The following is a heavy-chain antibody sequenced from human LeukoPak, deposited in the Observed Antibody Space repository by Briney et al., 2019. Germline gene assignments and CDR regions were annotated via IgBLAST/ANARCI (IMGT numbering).Heavy chain of an antibody. V-gene: IGHV3-23*01. CDR2: ITGSSTWT. D-gene: IGHD7-27*01. J-gene: IGHJ2*01. CDR3: ARELVSLGTGYFDL. Sequence: PGGSLRLSCAASGFTFGTYGMTWVRQAPGKGLEWVSGITGSSTWTYYADSVRGRFTISRDNSKNTLHLQMNNPTADDTAIYYCARELVSLGTGYFDLWGRGTLVTVSS. CDR1: GFTFGTYG.